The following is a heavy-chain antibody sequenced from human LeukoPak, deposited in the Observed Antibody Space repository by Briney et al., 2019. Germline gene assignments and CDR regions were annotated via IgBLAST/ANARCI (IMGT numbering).Heavy chain of an antibody. D-gene: IGHD3-16*01. J-gene: IGHJ4*02. Sequence: SVKVSCKASGYTFSSYAISWVRQAPGQGLEWMGGIIPIFGTANYAQKFQGRVTITADESTSTAYMELSSLRSEDTAVYYCARDFFGGGVSTHWGQGTLVTVSS. CDR3: ARDFFGGGVSTH. V-gene: IGHV1-69*13. CDR2: IIPIFGTA. CDR1: GYTFSSYA.